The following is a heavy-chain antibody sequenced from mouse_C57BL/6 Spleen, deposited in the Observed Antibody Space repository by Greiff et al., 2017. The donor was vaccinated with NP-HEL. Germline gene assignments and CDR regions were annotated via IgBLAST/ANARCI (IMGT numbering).Heavy chain of an antibody. Sequence: QVQLQQPGAELVMPGASVKLSCKASGYTFTSYWMHWVKQRPGQGLEWIGEIDPSDSYTNYNQKFKGKSTFTVYKSSSTAYMQLSSLTSEDSAVYYCARPSTVVATDWYFDVWGTGTTVTVAS. D-gene: IGHD1-1*01. CDR3: ARPSTVVATDWYFDV. CDR1: GYTFTSYW. CDR2: IDPSDSYT. V-gene: IGHV1-69*01. J-gene: IGHJ1*03.